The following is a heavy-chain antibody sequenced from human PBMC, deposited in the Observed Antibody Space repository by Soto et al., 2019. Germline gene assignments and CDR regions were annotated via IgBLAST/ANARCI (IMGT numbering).Heavy chain of an antibody. CDR3: ARCPSSSYYYYMDV. J-gene: IGHJ6*03. CDR1: GGSISSYY. CDR2: IYYSGST. V-gene: IGHV4-59*01. D-gene: IGHD3-10*01. Sequence: SETLSLTCTVSGGSISSYYWSWIRQPPGKGLEWIGYIYYSGSTNYNPSLKSRVTISVDTSKNQFSLKLSSVTAADTAVYYCARCPSSSYYYYMDVWGKGTTVTVYS.